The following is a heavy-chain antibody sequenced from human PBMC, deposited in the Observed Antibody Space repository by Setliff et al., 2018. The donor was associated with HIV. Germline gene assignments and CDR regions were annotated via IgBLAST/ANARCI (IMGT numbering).Heavy chain of an antibody. J-gene: IGHJ4*02. CDR1: GGSISSGDYY. CDR2: IYYSGST. Sequence: SETLSLTCTVSGGSISSGDYYWSWIRQPPGKGLEWIGYIYYSGSTYYNPSLKSRVTISVDTSKNQFSLKLSSVTAADTAVYYCAERYYYGSGSYIRDYWGQGTLVTVSS. V-gene: IGHV4-30-4*08. D-gene: IGHD3-10*01. CDR3: AERYYYGSGSYIRDY.